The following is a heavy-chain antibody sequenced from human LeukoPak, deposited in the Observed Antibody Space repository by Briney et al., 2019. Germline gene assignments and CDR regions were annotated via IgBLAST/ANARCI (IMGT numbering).Heavy chain of an antibody. Sequence: ASVKVSCKASGYTFTSYAMHWVRQAPGQRLEWMGWINAGNGNTKYSQKFQGRVTITRDTSASTAYMELSSLRSEDTAVYYCARVPYYDILTGYSASFDYWGQGTLVTVSS. CDR3: ARVPYYDILTGYSASFDY. CDR2: INAGNGNT. V-gene: IGHV1-3*01. D-gene: IGHD3-9*01. J-gene: IGHJ4*02. CDR1: GYTFTSYA.